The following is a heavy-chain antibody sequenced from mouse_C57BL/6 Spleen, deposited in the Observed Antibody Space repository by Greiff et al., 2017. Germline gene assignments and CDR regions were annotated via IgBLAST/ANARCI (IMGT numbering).Heavy chain of an antibody. V-gene: IGHV5-17*01. Sequence: EVKLMESGGGLVKPGGSLTLSCAASGFTFSDYGMHWVRQAPEQGLAWVAYISSGSSTIYYADTVKGRFTISRDNAKNTLFLQMTSLRSEDTATYYCASDYYGRKCYFDVWGTGTTVTVSS. D-gene: IGHD1-1*01. CDR1: GFTFSDYG. J-gene: IGHJ1*03. CDR2: ISSGSSTI. CDR3: ASDYYGRKCYFDV.